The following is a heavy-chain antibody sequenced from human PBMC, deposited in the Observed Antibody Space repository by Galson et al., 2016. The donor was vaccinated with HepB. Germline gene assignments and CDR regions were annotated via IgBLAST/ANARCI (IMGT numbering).Heavy chain of an antibody. D-gene: IGHD2-21*02. CDR1: GGSIDTSNW. CDR2: IYHSGIT. Sequence: ETLSLTCAVSGGSIDTSNWWSWVRQPPGEGLEWIGEIYHSGITNYNPSLKRRVTISVDKSKNQFSLKLSSVTAADTAVYYWARSNSRDYYYYYFDYWGQGTLVTVSS. J-gene: IGHJ4*02. CDR3: ARSNSRDYYYYYFDY. V-gene: IGHV4-4*02.